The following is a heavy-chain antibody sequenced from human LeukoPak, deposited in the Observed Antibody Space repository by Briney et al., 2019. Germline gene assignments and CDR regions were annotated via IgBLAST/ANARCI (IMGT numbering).Heavy chain of an antibody. D-gene: IGHD3-16*01. CDR1: GYTFTHNF. Sequence: ASVKVSCKASGYTFTHNFMHWVRQAPGQGLEWMGIINPSGGSTSYAQKFQGRVTMTRDTSISTAYMELSRLRSDDTAVYYCARVLWGGPLDYWGQGTLVTVSS. J-gene: IGHJ4*02. CDR2: INPSGGST. CDR3: ARVLWGGPLDY. V-gene: IGHV1-46*01.